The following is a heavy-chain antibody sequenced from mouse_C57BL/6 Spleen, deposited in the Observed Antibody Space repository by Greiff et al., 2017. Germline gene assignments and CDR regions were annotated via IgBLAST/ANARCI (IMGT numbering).Heavy chain of an antibody. Sequence: QVQLQQPGAELVKPGASVKLSCKASGYTFTSYWMHWVKQRPGRGLEWIGRIDPKSGGTKYNEKFKSKATLTVDKPSSTAYMQLSSLTSEDSAVYYCASGVYYGSSYYYAMDYWGQGTSVTVSS. CDR2: IDPKSGGT. D-gene: IGHD2-1*01. V-gene: IGHV1-72*01. J-gene: IGHJ4*01. CDR3: ASGVYYGSSYYYAMDY. CDR1: GYTFTSYW.